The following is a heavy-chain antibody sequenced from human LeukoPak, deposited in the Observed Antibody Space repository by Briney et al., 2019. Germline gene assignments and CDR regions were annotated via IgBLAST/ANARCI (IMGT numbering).Heavy chain of an antibody. J-gene: IGHJ3*02. V-gene: IGHV4-34*01. CDR3: ARTMAADSIRLHAFDI. D-gene: IGHD3-22*01. Sequence: PSETLSLTCAVYGGSFSGYYWSWIRQPPGKGLEWIGEINHSGGTNYNPSLKSRVTISVDTPKNQFSLKLSSVTAADTAVYYCARTMAADSIRLHAFDIWGQGTMVTVSS. CDR2: INHSGGT. CDR1: GGSFSGYY.